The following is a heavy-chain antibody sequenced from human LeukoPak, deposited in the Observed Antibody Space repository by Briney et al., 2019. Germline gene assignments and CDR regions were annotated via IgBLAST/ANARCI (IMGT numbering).Heavy chain of an antibody. Sequence: GGSLRLSCAASGFTFSSYWMSWVRQAPGKGLEWVANIKQDGSEKYYVDSVKGRFTISRDNAKNSLYLQMNSLRAEDTAVYYCAREKLGELLDFDYWGQGTLVTVSS. D-gene: IGHD3-10*01. CDR3: AREKLGELLDFDY. V-gene: IGHV3-7*01. CDR2: IKQDGSEK. J-gene: IGHJ4*02. CDR1: GFTFSSYW.